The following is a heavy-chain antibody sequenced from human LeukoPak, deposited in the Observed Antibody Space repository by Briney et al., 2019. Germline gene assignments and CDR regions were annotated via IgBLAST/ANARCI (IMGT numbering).Heavy chain of an antibody. CDR3: ARLLQDLLWFSFSLGPLRKKTNWFDP. V-gene: IGHV4-39*07. CDR1: GGSISSSSYY. Sequence: SETLSLTCTVSGGSISSSSYYWGCIRQPPGKGLEWIGNIYYSGSTYYNPSLRSRVTISVDTSKNQFSLKLSSVTAADTAVYYCARLLQDLLWFSFSLGPLRKKTNWFDPWGQGTLVTVSS. D-gene: IGHD3-10*01. CDR2: IYYSGST. J-gene: IGHJ5*02.